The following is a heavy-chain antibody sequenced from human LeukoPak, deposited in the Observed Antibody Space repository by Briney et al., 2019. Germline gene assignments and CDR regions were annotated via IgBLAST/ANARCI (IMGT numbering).Heavy chain of an antibody. V-gene: IGHV3-23*01. CDR3: AKRAGVGSGSPLNNYFDY. Sequence: GGSLRLSCSASGFTFSTYAMSWVRRAPGKGLEWVSAISGSGDTTYFADSVKGQFTISRDNSKNTLYLQMNSLRGEDTAVYFCAKRAGVGSGSPLNNYFDYWGQGTLVTVSS. CDR2: ISGSGDTT. CDR1: GFTFSTYA. D-gene: IGHD3-22*01. J-gene: IGHJ4*02.